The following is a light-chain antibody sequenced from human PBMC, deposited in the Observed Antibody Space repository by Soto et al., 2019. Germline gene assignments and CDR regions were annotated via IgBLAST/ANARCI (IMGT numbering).Light chain of an antibody. CDR3: QEYNTDPRT. V-gene: IGKV1-27*01. CDR2: AAS. J-gene: IGKJ1*01. CDR1: QRIRHF. Sequence: DIQMTQSPSSLSASVGDRVTITCRARQRIRHFLAWYQPKPGKVPKLLIYAASILQSGVPPRFSGSGSGTDFSLTISSLHPEEVATYDCQEYNTDPRTFGQGTKVESK.